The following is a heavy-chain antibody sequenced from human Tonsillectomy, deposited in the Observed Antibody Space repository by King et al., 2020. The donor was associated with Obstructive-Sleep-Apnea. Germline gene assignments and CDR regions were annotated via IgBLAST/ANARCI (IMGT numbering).Heavy chain of an antibody. CDR2: SYYSGST. J-gene: IGHJ4*02. Sequence: LQLQESGPGLVKPSETLSLTCTVSGGSISSNSYWGWIRQPPGKGLEWIGHSYYSGSTYYNPSLKSRVTISVDTSKNQFSLELNSVTAADTAVYYCARADRDIAMGLFDYWGLGTLVTVSS. D-gene: IGHD5-18*01. V-gene: IGHV4-39*07. CDR3: ARADRDIAMGLFDY. CDR1: GGSISSNSY.